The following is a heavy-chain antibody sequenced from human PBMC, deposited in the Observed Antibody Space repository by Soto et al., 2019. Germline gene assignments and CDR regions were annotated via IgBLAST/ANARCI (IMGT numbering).Heavy chain of an antibody. CDR3: ARLGGYYQAFDN. V-gene: IGHV4-59*08. Sequence: PSETLSLTCTVSGGSISSYYWSWIRQPPGKGLEWIGYTYYSGSTNYNPSLKSRVTISVDTSKNQFSLKLSSVTAADTAVYYCARLGGYYQAFDNWGQGTLVTVSS. CDR2: TYYSGST. J-gene: IGHJ4*02. D-gene: IGHD3-3*01. CDR1: GGSISSYY.